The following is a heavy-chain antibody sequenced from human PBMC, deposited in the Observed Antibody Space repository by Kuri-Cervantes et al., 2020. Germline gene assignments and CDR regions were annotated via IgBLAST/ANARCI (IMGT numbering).Heavy chain of an antibody. J-gene: IGHJ4*02. D-gene: IGHD6-13*01. CDR2: IYYSGST. CDR1: NGSISSDY. Sequence: SETLSLTCTVSNGSISSDYWSWIRQAPEKGLEWIGYIYYSGSTYYNPSFKSRLTISMDTSKNQFSLKLSSVTAADTAVYYCARHGTSSSRYVFEYWGQGSLVTVSS. V-gene: IGHV4-59*08. CDR3: ARHGTSSSRYVFEY.